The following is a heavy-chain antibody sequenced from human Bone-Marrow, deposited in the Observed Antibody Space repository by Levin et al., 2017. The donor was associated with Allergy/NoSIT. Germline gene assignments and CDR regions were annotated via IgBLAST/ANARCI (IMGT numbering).Heavy chain of an antibody. CDR3: AKDQGLYPRQLES. V-gene: IGHV3-9*01. Sequence: GGSLRLSCAGSGFGFDDYAMHWVRQPPGKGLEWVAATDYSGGTIKYADSVRGRFTISRDNAKKSVYLQMNDLRMADTAFYYCAKDQGLYPRQLESWGLGTLVTVSS. CDR2: TDYSGGTI. CDR1: GFGFDDYA. D-gene: IGHD5-24*01. J-gene: IGHJ5*02.